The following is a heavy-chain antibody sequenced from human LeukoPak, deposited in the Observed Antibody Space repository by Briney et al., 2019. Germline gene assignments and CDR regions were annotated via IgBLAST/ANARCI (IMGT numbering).Heavy chain of an antibody. CDR3: ASHYDSSGYRFDY. Sequence: GGSPRLSCAASGFTFSSYSMNWVRQAPGKGLEWVSSISSSSSYIYYADSVKGRFTISRDNSKNTLYLQMNSLRSEDTAVYYCASHYDSSGYRFDYWGQGTLVTVSS. V-gene: IGHV3-21*04. J-gene: IGHJ4*02. CDR2: ISSSSSYI. D-gene: IGHD3-22*01. CDR1: GFTFSSYS.